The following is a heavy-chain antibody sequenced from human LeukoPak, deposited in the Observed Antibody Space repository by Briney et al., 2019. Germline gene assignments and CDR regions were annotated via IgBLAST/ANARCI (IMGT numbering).Heavy chain of an antibody. D-gene: IGHD3-10*01. Sequence: PSETLSLTCAVYGGSFSGYYWSWIRQPPGKGLEWIGEINHSGSTNYNPSLKSRVTISVDTSKNQFSLKLSSVTAADTAVYYCARATVNYYGSGSYPLYYFDYWGQGTLATVSS. J-gene: IGHJ4*02. V-gene: IGHV4-34*01. CDR3: ARATVNYYGSGSYPLYYFDY. CDR2: INHSGST. CDR1: GGSFSGYY.